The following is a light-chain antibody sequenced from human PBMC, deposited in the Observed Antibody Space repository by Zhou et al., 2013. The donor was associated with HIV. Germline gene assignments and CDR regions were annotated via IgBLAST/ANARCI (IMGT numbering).Light chain of an antibody. CDR3: MEGTHWPPVA. CDR2: KVS. CDR1: QSLVHSDGNTY. J-gene: IGKJ5*01. Sequence: DVVMTQSPLSLPVTLGQPASISCRSSQSLVHSDGNTYLNWFQQRPGQSPRRLIYKVSNRDSGVPDRFSGSGSGTDFTLQISRVEAEDVGVYYCMEGTHWPPVAFGQGTRLEIK. V-gene: IGKV2-30*02.